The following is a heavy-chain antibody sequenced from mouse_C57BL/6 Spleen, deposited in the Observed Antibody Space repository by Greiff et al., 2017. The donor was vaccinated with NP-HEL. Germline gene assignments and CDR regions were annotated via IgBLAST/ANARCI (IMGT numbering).Heavy chain of an antibody. J-gene: IGHJ2*01. CDR2: ISYDGSN. V-gene: IGHV3-6*01. CDR1: GYSITSGYY. D-gene: IGHD3-3*01. Sequence: EVKLQQSGPGLVKPSQSLSLTCSVTGYSITSGYYWNWIRQFPGNKLEWMGYISYDGSNNYNPSLKNRISITRDTSKNQFFLKLNSVTTEDTATYYCARVKLLGDYFDYWGQGTTLTVSS. CDR3: ARVKLLGDYFDY.